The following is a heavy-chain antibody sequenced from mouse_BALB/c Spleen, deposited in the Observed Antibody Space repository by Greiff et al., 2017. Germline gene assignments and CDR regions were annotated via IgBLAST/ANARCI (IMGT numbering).Heavy chain of an antibody. J-gene: IGHJ3*01. Sequence: QVQLKQSGPGLVQPSQSLSITCTVSGFSLTSYGVHWVRQSPGKGLEWLGVIWSGGSTDYNAPFISRLSISKDNSKSQVFFKMNSLQANDTAIYYCARNWGDGYYGFAYWGQGTLVTVSA. D-gene: IGHD2-3*01. CDR2: IWSGGST. V-gene: IGHV2-2*02. CDR1: GFSLTSYG. CDR3: ARNWGDGYYGFAY.